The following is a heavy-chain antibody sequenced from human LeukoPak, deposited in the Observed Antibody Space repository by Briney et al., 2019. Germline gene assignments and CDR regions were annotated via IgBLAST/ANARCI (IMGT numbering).Heavy chain of an antibody. J-gene: IGHJ4*02. Sequence: GASVKVSCKASGGTFSSYTISWVRQAPGQGLEWMGRIIPILGIANYAQKFQGRVTITADKSTGTAYMELSSLRSEDTAVYYCARSLVGAAPGYFDYWGQGTLVTVSS. D-gene: IGHD1-26*01. CDR2: IIPILGIA. CDR3: ARSLVGAAPGYFDY. CDR1: GGTFSSYT. V-gene: IGHV1-69*02.